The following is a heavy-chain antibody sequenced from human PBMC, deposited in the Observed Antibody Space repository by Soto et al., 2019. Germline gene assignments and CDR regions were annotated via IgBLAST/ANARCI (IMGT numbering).Heavy chain of an antibody. J-gene: IGHJ4*02. Sequence: GGSLRLSCAASGFTFSSYAMSWVRQAPGKGLEWVSAISGSGGSTYYADSVKGRFTISRDNSKNTLYLQMNSLRAEDTAVYYCAKDLVMITFGGVIADPYFDYWGQGTLVTVSS. D-gene: IGHD3-16*02. CDR1: GFTFSSYA. V-gene: IGHV3-23*01. CDR2: ISGSGGST. CDR3: AKDLVMITFGGVIADPYFDY.